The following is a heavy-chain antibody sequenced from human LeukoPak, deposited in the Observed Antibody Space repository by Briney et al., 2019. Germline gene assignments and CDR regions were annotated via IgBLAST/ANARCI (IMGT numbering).Heavy chain of an antibody. CDR1: GFTFSSYG. D-gene: IGHD6-13*01. CDR3: AKDMDSIAAAGSPLYY. CDR2: ISYDGSNK. Sequence: GGSLRLSCAASGFTFSSYGMHWVRQAPGKGLEWVAVISYDGSNKYYADSVKGRFTISRDNSKNTLYLQMNSLRAEDTAVYYCAKDMDSIAAAGSPLYYWGQGTLVTVSS. J-gene: IGHJ4*02. V-gene: IGHV3-30*18.